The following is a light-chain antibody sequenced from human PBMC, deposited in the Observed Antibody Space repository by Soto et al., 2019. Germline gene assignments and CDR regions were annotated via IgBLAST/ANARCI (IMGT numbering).Light chain of an antibody. V-gene: IGKV1-5*03. CDR1: QSISTW. CDR3: QEYNSYSRGT. J-gene: IGKJ1*01. Sequence: DIKMTQSPSTLSASVGDRVTITCRASQSISTWLAWYQQKPGKAPKLLIYKASSSESGVPSRFSGSGSGTEFTLTINSLQSDDFATYYCQEYNSYSRGTFGQGTKVDIK. CDR2: KAS.